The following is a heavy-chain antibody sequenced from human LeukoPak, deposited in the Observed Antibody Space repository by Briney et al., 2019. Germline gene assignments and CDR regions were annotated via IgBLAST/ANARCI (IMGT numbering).Heavy chain of an antibody. V-gene: IGHV4-4*07. Sequence: SETLSLTCTVSGGSISSYYWSWIRQPAGKGLEWIGRIYTSGSTNYNPSLKSRVTMSVDMSKNQFSLKLSSVTAADTAVYYCARVLEYQLLSPYYYMDVWGKGTTVTVSS. CDR1: GGSISSYY. CDR2: IYTSGST. CDR3: ARVLEYQLLSPYYYMDV. D-gene: IGHD2-2*01. J-gene: IGHJ6*03.